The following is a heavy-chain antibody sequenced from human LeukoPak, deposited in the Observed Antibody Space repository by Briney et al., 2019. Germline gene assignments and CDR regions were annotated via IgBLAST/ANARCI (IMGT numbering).Heavy chain of an antibody. CDR1: GVSISSSYSY. Sequence: PSETLSLTCTVSGVSISSSYSYWGWIRQPPGMGLEWIGSIYNTGNTYYNASLKSQVSISIDTPKNQFSLKLTSVTAADTAVYYCARQTGSGLFILPGGQGTLVTVSS. J-gene: IGHJ4*02. CDR2: IYNTGNT. CDR3: ARQTGSGLFILP. V-gene: IGHV4-39*01. D-gene: IGHD3/OR15-3a*01.